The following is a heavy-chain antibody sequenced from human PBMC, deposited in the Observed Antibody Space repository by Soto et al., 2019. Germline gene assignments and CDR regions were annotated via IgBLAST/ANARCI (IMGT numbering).Heavy chain of an antibody. D-gene: IGHD3-9*01. CDR3: ARSTDPTISLAMDV. J-gene: IGHJ6*02. CDR2: IDWDDDK. CDR1: SLSTSGMC. Sequence: SLSTSGMCVSWIRQPPGKALEWLALIDWDDDKYYSTSLKTRLTIPKDTSKNQVVLTMTNMDPVDTATYYCARSTDPTISLAMDVWGQGTTVTVSS. V-gene: IGHV2-70*01.